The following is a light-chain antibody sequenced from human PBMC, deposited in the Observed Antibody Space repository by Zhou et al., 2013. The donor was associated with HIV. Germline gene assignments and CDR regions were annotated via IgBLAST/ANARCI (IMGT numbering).Light chain of an antibody. CDR1: SSNIANNF. J-gene: IGLJ2*01. Sequence: QSVLTQPPSVSAAPGQKVTISCSGSSSNIANNFVCWFQQLPGTAPKLLIHEDDKRPSGIPDRLSASKSGTSVTLAITGLQTGDEGDYYCGAWDRSLSAVVFGGGTKLTVL. V-gene: IGLV1-51*02. CDR3: GAWDRSLSAVV. CDR2: EDD.